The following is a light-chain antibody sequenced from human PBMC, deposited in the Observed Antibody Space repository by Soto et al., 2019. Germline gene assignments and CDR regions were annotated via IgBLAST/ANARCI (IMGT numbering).Light chain of an antibody. CDR1: QSISSY. Sequence: DIQMTQSPSSLSASVGDRVTITCRASQSISSYLNWYQQKPGKAPKLLIYAASSLQSGVPSRFRGIGSGTDFTLTISRLQPEDFATYYCQQSYSTPWWTFGQGTKLEIK. J-gene: IGKJ2*02. CDR2: AAS. CDR3: QQSYSTPWWT. V-gene: IGKV1-39*01.